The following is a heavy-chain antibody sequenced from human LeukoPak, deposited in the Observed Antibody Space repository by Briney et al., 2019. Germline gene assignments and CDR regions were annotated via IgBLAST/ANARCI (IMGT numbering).Heavy chain of an antibody. CDR1: GYTFTSYG. J-gene: IGHJ4*02. CDR2: INTNTGNP. CDR3: ASPIAVAGTGQLDY. D-gene: IGHD6-19*01. V-gene: IGHV7-4-1*02. Sequence: ASVKVSCKTSGYTFTSYGMHWVRQAPGQGLEWMGWINTNTGNPTYAQGFTGRFVFSLDTSVSTAYLQISSLKAEDTAVYYCASPIAVAGTGQLDYWGQGTLVTVSS.